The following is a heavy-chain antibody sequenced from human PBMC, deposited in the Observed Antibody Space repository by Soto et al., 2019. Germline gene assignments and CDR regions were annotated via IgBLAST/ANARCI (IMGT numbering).Heavy chain of an antibody. CDR3: TTEVRYSGSSVPHPHY. D-gene: IGHD6-6*01. V-gene: IGHV3-15*01. CDR1: GFSFSNAW. Sequence: EVQVVESGGGLVKPGGSLRLSCAASGFSFSNAWMSWVRQAPGKGLEWAGRSKSKTDGGTIDYAAPVKGRFTISRDDSKNTVYLQMNSLTTEDTAVYYCTTEVRYSGSSVPHPHYWGQGTLVTVSS. CDR2: SKSKTDGGTI. J-gene: IGHJ4*02.